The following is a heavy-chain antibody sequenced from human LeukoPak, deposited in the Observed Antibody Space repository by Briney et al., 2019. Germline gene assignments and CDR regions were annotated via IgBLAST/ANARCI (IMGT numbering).Heavy chain of an antibody. CDR3: ARDRGSGWDFDY. D-gene: IGHD6-19*01. CDR1: GFTFSSYA. CDR2: ISGSGGST. J-gene: IGHJ4*02. Sequence: GGSLRLSCAASGFTFSSYAMSWVRQAPGKGLEWVSAISGSGGSTIYADSVKGRFTISRDNAKNTLYLQMNSLRAEDTAVYYCARDRGSGWDFDYWGQGTLVTVSS. V-gene: IGHV3-23*01.